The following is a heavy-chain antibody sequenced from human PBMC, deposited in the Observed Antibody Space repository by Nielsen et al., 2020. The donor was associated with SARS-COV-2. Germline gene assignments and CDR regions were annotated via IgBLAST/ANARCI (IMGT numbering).Heavy chain of an antibody. Sequence: ASVKVSCKASGYTFTGYYMHWVRQAPGQGLEWMGRINPNSGGTNYAQKFQGRVTMTRNTSISTAYMELSSLRSEDTAVYYCARGDSSGYYLLNYYYGMDVWGQGTTVTVSS. V-gene: IGHV1-2*06. D-gene: IGHD3-22*01. CDR1: GYTFTGYY. J-gene: IGHJ6*02. CDR2: INPNSGGT. CDR3: ARGDSSGYYLLNYYYGMDV.